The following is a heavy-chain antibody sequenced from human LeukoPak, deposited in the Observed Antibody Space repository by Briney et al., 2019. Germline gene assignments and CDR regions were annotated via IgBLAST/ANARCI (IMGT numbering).Heavy chain of an antibody. D-gene: IGHD6-19*01. CDR3: ARDATYSSGWYPRKYNWFDP. J-gene: IGHJ5*02. CDR1: GYTFTGYY. Sequence: ASVKVSCKASGYTFTGYYMHWVRQAPGQGLEWMGWINPNSGGTNYAQKFQGRVTMTRDTSISTAYMELSRLRSDDTAVYYCARDATYSSGWYPRKYNWFDPWGQGTLVTVSS. CDR2: INPNSGGT. V-gene: IGHV1-2*02.